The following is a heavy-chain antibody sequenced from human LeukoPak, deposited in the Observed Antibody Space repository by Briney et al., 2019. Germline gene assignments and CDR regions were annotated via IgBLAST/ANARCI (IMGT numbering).Heavy chain of an antibody. CDR3: ARGTVTTNHFDY. V-gene: IGHV1-8*01. Sequence: ASVKVSCKASGYTFTSYDINWVRQATGQGLEWMGWMNPNSGNTGYAQKFQGRVTMTRNTSISTAYMELSSLRSEDTAVYYCARGTVTTNHFDYWGQGTLVTVSS. CDR2: MNPNSGNT. CDR1: GYTFTSYD. J-gene: IGHJ4*02. D-gene: IGHD4-17*01.